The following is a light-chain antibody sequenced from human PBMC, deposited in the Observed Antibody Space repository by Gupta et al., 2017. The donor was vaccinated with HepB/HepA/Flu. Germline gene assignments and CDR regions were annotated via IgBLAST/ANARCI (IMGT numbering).Light chain of an antibody. CDR3: QQSYRMPS. CDR1: QSISNN. Sequence: DVQMTQSPSSLPASVGDRVAITCRSSQSISNNLNWYQQKPGKAPNLLIYGASTLQTGVPSRFSGSGSGTEFTLTSNRLQPEDFATYFWQQSYRMPSFGGGTKVEMK. V-gene: IGKV1-39*01. CDR2: GAS. J-gene: IGKJ4*01.